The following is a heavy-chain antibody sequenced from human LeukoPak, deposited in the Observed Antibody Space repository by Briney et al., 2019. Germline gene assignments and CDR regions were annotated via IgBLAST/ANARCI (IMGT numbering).Heavy chain of an antibody. CDR1: GYTFTDYY. J-gene: IGHJ6*03. CDR2: INPDNGGT. D-gene: IGHD3-9*01. Sequence: GASVKVSCKASGYTFTDYYMHWVRQAPGQGLEWMGWINPDNGGTNYAQKFQDRVAMTSDTSISTAYMELSRLRSDDTALYYCARAVDWRPAMDVWGKGTTVTVSS. CDR3: ARAVDWRPAMDV. V-gene: IGHV1-2*02.